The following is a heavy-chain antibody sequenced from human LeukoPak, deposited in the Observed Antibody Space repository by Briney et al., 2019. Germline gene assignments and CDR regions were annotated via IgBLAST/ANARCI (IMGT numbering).Heavy chain of an antibody. CDR1: GFTFSSYG. Sequence: GRSLRLSCAASGFTFSSYGMHWVRQAPGKGLEWVAVIWYDGSNKYYADSVKGRFTISRDNSKNTLYLQMNNLRAEDTAVYYCARDRRVRYYFDYWGQGTLVTVSS. D-gene: IGHD3-10*01. V-gene: IGHV3-33*01. J-gene: IGHJ4*02. CDR3: ARDRRVRYYFDY. CDR2: IWYDGSNK.